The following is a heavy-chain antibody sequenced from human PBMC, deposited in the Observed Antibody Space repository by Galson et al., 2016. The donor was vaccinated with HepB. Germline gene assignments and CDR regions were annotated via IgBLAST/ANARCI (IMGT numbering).Heavy chain of an antibody. J-gene: IGHJ4*02. Sequence: QSGAEVKKPGESLKISCKASGYSFSSSWIAWVRQMPGKGLEWMGVIYPRDPDTRYSPSFQGQVSISADKSISTASLQWSSLKASDTAMYFCVRGGDFWSGYPDYWGQGTLVTVSS. V-gene: IGHV5-51*01. D-gene: IGHD3-3*01. CDR3: VRGGDFWSGYPDY. CDR1: GYSFSSSW. CDR2: IYPRDPDT.